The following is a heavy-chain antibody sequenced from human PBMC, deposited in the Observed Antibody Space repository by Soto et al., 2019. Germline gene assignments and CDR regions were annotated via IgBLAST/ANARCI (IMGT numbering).Heavy chain of an antibody. J-gene: IGHJ4*02. CDR3: ARSGGKLDGSGSYYRGPYIGY. CDR1: GGSISSGGYS. D-gene: IGHD3-10*01. CDR2: IYHSGST. Sequence: SETLSLTCAVSGGSISSGGYSWSWIRQPPGKGLEWIGYIYHSGSTYYNPSLKSRVTISVDRSKNQFSLKLSSVTAADTAVYYCARSGGKLDGSGSYYRGPYIGYWGQGTLVTVSS. V-gene: IGHV4-30-2*01.